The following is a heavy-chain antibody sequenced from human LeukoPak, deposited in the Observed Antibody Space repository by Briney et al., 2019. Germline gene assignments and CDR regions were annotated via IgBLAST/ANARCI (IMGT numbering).Heavy chain of an antibody. J-gene: IGHJ5*02. V-gene: IGHV1-2*02. CDR3: ARGASGVYTVTTSWFDP. CDR2: INPNSGGT. D-gene: IGHD4-17*01. CDR1: GYSLTELS. Sequence: GASVKVSCKVSGYSLTELSMQWVRQAPGKGLEWMGWINPNSGGTNYAQKFQGRVTMTRDTSISTAYMELSRLRSDDTAVYYCARGASGVYTVTTSWFDPWGQGTLVTVSS.